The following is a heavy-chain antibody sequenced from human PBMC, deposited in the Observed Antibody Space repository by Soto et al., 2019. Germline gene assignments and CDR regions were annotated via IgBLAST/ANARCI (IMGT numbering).Heavy chain of an antibody. CDR3: ARGIGRRGDYDILTGYLIYYYYYYMDV. V-gene: IGHV1-8*01. J-gene: IGHJ6*03. CDR2: MNPNSGNT. Sequence: ASVKVSCKASGYTFTSYDINWVRQATGQGLEWMGWMNPNSGNTGYAQKFQGRVTMTRNTSISTAYMELSSLRSEDTAVYYCARGIGRRGDYDILTGYLIYYYYYYMDVWGKGTTVTVSS. D-gene: IGHD3-9*01. CDR1: GYTFTSYD.